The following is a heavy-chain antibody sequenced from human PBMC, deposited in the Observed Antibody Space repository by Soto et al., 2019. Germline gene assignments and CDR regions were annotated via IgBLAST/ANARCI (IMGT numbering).Heavy chain of an antibody. CDR3: ARDSSIAAAGTRENWFDP. CDR1: GYTFTGYY. D-gene: IGHD6-13*01. CDR2: INPNSGGT. J-gene: IGHJ5*02. Sequence: ASVKVSCKASGYTFTGYYMHWVRQAPGQGLEWMGWINPNSGGTNYAQKFQGWVTMTRDTSISTAYMELSRLRSDDTAVYYCARDSSIAAAGTRENWFDPWGQGTLVTVSS. V-gene: IGHV1-2*04.